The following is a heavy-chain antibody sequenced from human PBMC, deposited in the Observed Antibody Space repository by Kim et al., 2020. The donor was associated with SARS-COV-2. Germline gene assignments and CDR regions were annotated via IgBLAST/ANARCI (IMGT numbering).Heavy chain of an antibody. CDR3: ARGLAAAGYYYYYGMDV. J-gene: IGHJ6*02. Sequence: VKSRITINPDTSKNQLSLQLNSVTPEDTAVYYCARGLAAAGYYYYYGMDVWGQGTTVTVSS. D-gene: IGHD6-13*01. V-gene: IGHV6-1*01.